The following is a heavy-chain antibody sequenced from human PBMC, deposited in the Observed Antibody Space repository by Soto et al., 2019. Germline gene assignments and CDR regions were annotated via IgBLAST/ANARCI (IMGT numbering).Heavy chain of an antibody. CDR2: ISGSGGST. J-gene: IGHJ4*02. D-gene: IGHD3-22*01. V-gene: IGHV3-23*01. CDR1: GFTFSSYA. Sequence: EVQLLESGGGLVQPGGSLRLSCAASGFTFSSYAMSWVRQAPGKGLEWVSAISGSGGSTYYEDSVKGRSTISRDNSKNTLYLQMNSLRAEDTAVYYCAKDEASWLGSVYWGQGTLVTVSS. CDR3: AKDEASWLGSVY.